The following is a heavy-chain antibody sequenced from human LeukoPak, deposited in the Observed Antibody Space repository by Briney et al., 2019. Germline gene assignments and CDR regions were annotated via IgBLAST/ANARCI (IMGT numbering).Heavy chain of an antibody. J-gene: IGHJ4*02. Sequence: ASVKVSCKASGYTFTSYYMHWVRQAPGQGLEWMGIINPSGGGTSYAQKFQGRVTMTRDTSTSTVYMELSSLRSEDTAVYYCARHSSGWYFDYWGQGTLVTVSS. CDR1: GYTFTSYY. V-gene: IGHV1-46*03. D-gene: IGHD6-19*01. CDR2: INPSGGGT. CDR3: ARHSSGWYFDY.